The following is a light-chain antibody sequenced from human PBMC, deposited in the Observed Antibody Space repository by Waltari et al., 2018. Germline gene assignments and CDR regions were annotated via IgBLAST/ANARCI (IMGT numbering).Light chain of an antibody. J-gene: IGKJ4*01. Sequence: DIYLTQFPSSLSAYVGGRFTIPCQATQDIRNYLNWYQQKPGKAPQLLVYDASHLQSGVPSRFTGSRSGTYFTLTINNVQPEDAATYYCHQYEKVPLTFGGGTKVDI. CDR2: DAS. CDR1: QDIRNY. CDR3: HQYEKVPLT. V-gene: IGKV1-33*01.